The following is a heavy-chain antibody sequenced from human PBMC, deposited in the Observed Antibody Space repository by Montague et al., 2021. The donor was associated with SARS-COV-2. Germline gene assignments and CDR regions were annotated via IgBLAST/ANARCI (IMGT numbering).Heavy chain of an antibody. Sequence: SETLSLTCTVSGDSISSYYWSWIRQPAGKGLEWIGRIYTGGSTKXSPSLKSRVTMSVDTSKNQFPLKLSSVTAADTAVYYCARDHMTTLFMVYYYGMDVWGQGTTVTVSS. CDR1: GDSISSYY. V-gene: IGHV4-4*07. D-gene: IGHD4-11*01. J-gene: IGHJ6*02. CDR3: ARDHMTTLFMVYYYGMDV. CDR2: IYTGGST.